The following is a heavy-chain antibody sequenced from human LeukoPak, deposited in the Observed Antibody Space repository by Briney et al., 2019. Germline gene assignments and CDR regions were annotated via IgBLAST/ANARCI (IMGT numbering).Heavy chain of an antibody. D-gene: IGHD1-1*01. CDR3: ARCVDRRPFDY. CDR2: IIPILGIA. Sequence: SVKVSCKASGYTFTSYDINWVRQATGQGLEWMGRIIPILGIANYAPKFQGRVTITADKSTSTAYMELSSLRSEDTAVYYCARCVDRRPFDYWGQGTLVTVSS. CDR1: GYTFTSYD. V-gene: IGHV1-69*04. J-gene: IGHJ4*02.